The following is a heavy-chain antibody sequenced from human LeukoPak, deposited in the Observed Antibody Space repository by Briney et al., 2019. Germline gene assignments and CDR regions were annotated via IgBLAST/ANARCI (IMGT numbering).Heavy chain of an antibody. V-gene: IGHV1-46*01. CDR1: GYTFTSYY. CDR2: INPSGGST. J-gene: IGHJ4*02. Sequence: ASVKVSCKASGYTFTSYYMHWVRQAPGQGLEWMGIINPSGGSTTYAQKFQGRVPMTRDTSTSTVYMELSSLRSEDTAVYYCARVQYYYGSGSYGFFDSWGQGTLVTVSS. CDR3: ARVQYYYGSGSYGFFDS. D-gene: IGHD3-10*01.